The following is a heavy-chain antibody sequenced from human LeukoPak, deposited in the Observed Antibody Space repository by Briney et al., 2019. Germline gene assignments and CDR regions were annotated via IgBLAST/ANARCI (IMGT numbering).Heavy chain of an antibody. V-gene: IGHV3-11*01. Sequence: GESLRLSCAASGFTFSDYYMSWIRQAPGKGLEWVSYNSSRGSTIYYADSVKGRFTISRDNAKNSLYLQMNSLRAEDTAVYYCARHDTAMATDYGMDVWGQGTTVTVSS. D-gene: IGHD5-18*01. CDR1: GFTFSDYY. J-gene: IGHJ6*02. CDR2: NSSRGSTI. CDR3: ARHDTAMATDYGMDV.